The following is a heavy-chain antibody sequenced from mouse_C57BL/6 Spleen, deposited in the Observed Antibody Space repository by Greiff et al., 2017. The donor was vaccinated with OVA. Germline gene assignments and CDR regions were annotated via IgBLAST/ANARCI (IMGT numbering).Heavy chain of an antibody. D-gene: IGHD2-2*01. J-gene: IGHJ4*01. V-gene: IGHV1-80*01. Sequence: QVQLQQSGAELVKPGASVKISCKASGYAFSSYWMNWVKQRPGKGLEWIGQIYPGDGYTNYNGKFKGQATLTADKSSSTAYMQLSSLTSEDSAVYSGARGYDDGDYYAMDYWGQGTTVTVSS. CDR3: ARGYDDGDYYAMDY. CDR1: GYAFSSYW. CDR2: IYPGDGYT.